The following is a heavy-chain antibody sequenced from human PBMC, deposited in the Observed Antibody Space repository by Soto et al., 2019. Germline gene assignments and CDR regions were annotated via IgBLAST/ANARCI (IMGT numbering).Heavy chain of an antibody. D-gene: IGHD4-17*01. CDR2: ISYDGGTE. Sequence: VQLVESGGGVVQPGRSLRLSCAASGFTFSRYAMHWVRQAPGKGLEWAAVISYDGGTEHYADSVKGRFTISRDNYKNTLYLQMNGLRDDDTAVYYCTREHTPVTVPTTFDFWGQGTLVTVSS. V-gene: IGHV3-30-3*01. CDR1: GFTFSRYA. J-gene: IGHJ4*02. CDR3: TREHTPVTVPTTFDF.